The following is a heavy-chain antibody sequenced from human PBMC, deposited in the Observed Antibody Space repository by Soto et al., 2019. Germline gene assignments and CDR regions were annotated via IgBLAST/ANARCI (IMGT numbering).Heavy chain of an antibody. V-gene: IGHV3-53*01. Sequence: GGSLRLSCAASGFTVSSNYMSWVRQAPGKGLEWVSVIYSGGSTYYADSVKGRFTISRDNSKNTLYLQMNSLRAEDTAVYYCARANTAMAPVNWFDPWGQGTLVTVSS. CDR2: IYSGGST. CDR3: ARANTAMAPVNWFDP. J-gene: IGHJ5*02. CDR1: GFTVSSNY. D-gene: IGHD5-18*01.